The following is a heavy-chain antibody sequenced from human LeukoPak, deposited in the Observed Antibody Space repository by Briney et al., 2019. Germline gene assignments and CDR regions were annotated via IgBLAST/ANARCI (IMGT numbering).Heavy chain of an antibody. CDR3: VKDSYYYDSSGYYYVKDH. J-gene: IGHJ4*02. CDR1: GFTFNSDA. V-gene: IGHV3-23*01. CDR2: ISGSGGTT. Sequence: GGSLRLSCAASGFTFNSDAMNWVRQAPGKGLEWVSGISGSGGTTYYADSVQGRFTIFRDNSKNTLYLQMNSLRADDTAIYYCVKDSYYYDSSGYYYVKDHWGQGTLVTVSS. D-gene: IGHD3-22*01.